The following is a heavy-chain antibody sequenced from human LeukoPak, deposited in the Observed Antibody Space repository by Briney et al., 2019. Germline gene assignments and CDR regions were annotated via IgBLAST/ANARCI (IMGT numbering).Heavy chain of an antibody. CDR2: ISYDGSNK. CDR3: ARIAGPQYYYGMDV. Sequence: GGSLRLSCAASGFTFSSYGMHWVRQAPGKGLEWVAVISYDGSNKYYADSVKGRFAISRDNSKNTLYLQMNSLRAEDTAVYYCARIAGPQYYYGMDVWGQGTTVTVSS. J-gene: IGHJ6*02. D-gene: IGHD2-21*01. CDR1: GFTFSSYG. V-gene: IGHV3-30*03.